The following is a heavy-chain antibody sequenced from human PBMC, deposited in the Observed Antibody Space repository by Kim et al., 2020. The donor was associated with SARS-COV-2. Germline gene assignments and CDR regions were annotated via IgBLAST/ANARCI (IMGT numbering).Heavy chain of an antibody. CDR2: IYYSGST. J-gene: IGHJ6*02. Sequence: ETLSLTCTVSGGSVSSGSYYWSWIRQPPGKGLEWIGYIYYSGSTNYNPSLKSRVTISVDTSKNQFSLKLSSVTAADTAVYYCARDLVYSSSWYRIGGYYYYGMDVWGQGTTVTVSS. D-gene: IGHD6-13*01. CDR1: GGSVSSGSYY. CDR3: ARDLVYSSSWYRIGGYYYYGMDV. V-gene: IGHV4-61*01.